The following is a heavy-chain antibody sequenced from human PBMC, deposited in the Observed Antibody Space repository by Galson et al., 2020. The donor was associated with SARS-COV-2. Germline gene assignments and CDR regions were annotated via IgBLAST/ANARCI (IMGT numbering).Heavy chain of an antibody. CDR1: GGSISSSSYY. CDR3: ASRILTGYYNPSPIDY. CDR2: IYYSGST. V-gene: IGHV4-39*01. J-gene: IGHJ4*02. Sequence: ASETLSLTCTVAGGSISSSSYYWGWIRQPPGKGLEWSGSIYYSGSTNYNPAHKSRVTISVDTSKNQFSLKLSSVTAADTAVYYCASRILTGYYNPSPIDYWGQGTLVTVSS. D-gene: IGHD3-9*01.